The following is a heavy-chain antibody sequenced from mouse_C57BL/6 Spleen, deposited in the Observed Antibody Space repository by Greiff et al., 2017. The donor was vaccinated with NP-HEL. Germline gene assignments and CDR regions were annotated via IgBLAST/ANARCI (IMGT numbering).Heavy chain of an antibody. CDR3: ARLTTVVATRWYFDV. J-gene: IGHJ1*03. CDR1: GYTFTSYW. CDR2: LNPSNGGT. D-gene: IGHD1-1*01. V-gene: IGHV1-53*01. Sequence: QVQLQQPGTDLVKPGASVKLSCKASGYTFTSYWMSWVQQRPGQGLEWVGNLNPSNGGTNYHEKFKSRATLSVDNSTSTAYMQLSSLTSVDSAVYDCARLTTVVATRWYFDVWGTGTTVTVSS.